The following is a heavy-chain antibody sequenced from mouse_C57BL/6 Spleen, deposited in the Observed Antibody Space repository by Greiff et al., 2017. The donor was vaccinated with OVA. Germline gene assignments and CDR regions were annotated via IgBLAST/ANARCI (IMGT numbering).Heavy chain of an antibody. J-gene: IGHJ3*01. CDR1: GFSFNTYA. Sequence: EVQGVESGGGLVQPKGSLKLSCAASGFSFNTYAMNWVRQAPGKGLEWVARIRSKSNNYATYYADSVKDRFTISRDDSESMLYLQMNNLKTEDTAMYYCVTPYSNYEDWFAYWGQGTLVTVSA. CDR3: VTPYSNYEDWFAY. V-gene: IGHV10-1*01. CDR2: IRSKSNNYAT. D-gene: IGHD2-5*01.